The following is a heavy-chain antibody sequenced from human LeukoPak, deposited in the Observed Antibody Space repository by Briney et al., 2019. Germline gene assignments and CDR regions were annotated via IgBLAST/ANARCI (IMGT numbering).Heavy chain of an antibody. Sequence: PGGSLRLSCAASGFTFSSYNMIWVRQAPGKGLEWLSYITSSSSPTYYADSVKGRFTISRDTAKNSLYLQMNSLRAEDTAVYYCARFYCGGYCSNMLLPDYHYYMDVWGKGTTVTVSS. J-gene: IGHJ6*03. CDR3: ARFYCGGYCSNMLLPDYHYYMDV. CDR2: ITSSSSPT. V-gene: IGHV3-48*04. D-gene: IGHD2-2*01. CDR1: GFTFSSYN.